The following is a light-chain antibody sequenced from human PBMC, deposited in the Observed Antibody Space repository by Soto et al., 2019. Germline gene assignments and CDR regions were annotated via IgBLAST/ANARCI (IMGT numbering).Light chain of an antibody. CDR1: QSVSSN. CDR2: GAS. J-gene: IGKJ1*01. Sequence: EIVMTQSPPTLSVSPWERETFFCRASQSVSSNLAWYQQKPGQAPRLLIYGASTRATGIPARFSGSGSGTELTLTISSLQSEDFAVYYCQQYNNWPPRTFGQGTKVDIK. V-gene: IGKV3-15*01. CDR3: QQYNNWPPRT.